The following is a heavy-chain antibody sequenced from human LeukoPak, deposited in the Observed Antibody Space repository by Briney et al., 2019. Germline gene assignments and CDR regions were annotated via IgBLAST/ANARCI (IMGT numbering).Heavy chain of an antibody. CDR1: GYRFASYW. V-gene: IGHV5-10-1*01. J-gene: IGHJ3*02. CDR2: IDPSDSHT. D-gene: IGHD3-22*01. Sequence: HGESLKISCKGSGYRFASYWISWVRQMPGKGLEWMGRIDPSDSHTNYSPSFQGHVTISGDKSISTAYLQWSSLKASDTAMYYCARQYHYDSSGYPYAFEIWGPGTLVTVSS. CDR3: ARQYHYDSSGYPYAFEI.